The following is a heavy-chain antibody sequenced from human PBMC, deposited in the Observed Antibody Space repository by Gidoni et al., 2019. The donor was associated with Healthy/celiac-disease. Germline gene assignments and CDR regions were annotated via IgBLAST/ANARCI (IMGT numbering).Heavy chain of an antibody. V-gene: IGHV1-69*04. CDR3: ARVSYRFPNDIAVAGGELVY. J-gene: IGHJ4*02. CDR2: IIPILGIA. Sequence: QVQRGQSGDEVKKPGSAGKVSGKASGGTVSSQASSGVRLAPGQGLEWLGRIIPILGIANYAQKFQGRVTITADKSTRTAYMELSSLRSEDTAVYYCARVSYRFPNDIAVAGGELVYWGQGTLVTVSS. D-gene: IGHD6-19*01. CDR1: GGTVSSQA.